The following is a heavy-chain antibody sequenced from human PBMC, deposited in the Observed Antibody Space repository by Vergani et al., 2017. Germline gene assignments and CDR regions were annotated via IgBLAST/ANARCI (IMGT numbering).Heavy chain of an antibody. CDR3: ARGLRDRIAVAAPDP. CDR2: INHSGST. CDR1: GGSFSGYY. V-gene: IGHV4-34*01. Sequence: QVQLQQWGAGLLKPSETLSLTCAVYGGSFSGYYWSWIRQPPGKGLEWIGEINHSGSTNYNPFLKSRVTISVDTSKNQFSLKLSSVTAADTAVYYCARGLRDRIAVAAPDPWGQGTLVTVSS. J-gene: IGHJ5*02. D-gene: IGHD6-19*01.